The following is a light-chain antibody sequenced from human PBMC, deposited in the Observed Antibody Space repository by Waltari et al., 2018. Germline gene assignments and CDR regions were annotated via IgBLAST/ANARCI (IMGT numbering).Light chain of an antibody. J-gene: IGKJ2*01. CDR3: QQYGISPGT. V-gene: IGKV3-20*01. CDR1: QSVSSIY. CDR2: GAS. Sequence: EIVLTQSPGTLSLSPVERPTLSCRASQSVSSIYLAWYQQKPGQAPSLLIYGASSRATGVPDRFSGSGSGTDFTLTISRLEPEDFAVYYCQQYGISPGTFGQGTKLEIK.